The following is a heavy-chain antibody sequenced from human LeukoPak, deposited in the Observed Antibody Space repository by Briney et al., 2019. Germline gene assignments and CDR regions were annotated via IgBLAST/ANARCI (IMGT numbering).Heavy chain of an antibody. CDR2: ISGSGGST. D-gene: IGHD3-3*01. Sequence: GGSLRLSCAASGFAFSSYAMSWVRQAPGKGLEWVSAISGSGGSTYYADSVKGRFTISRDNSKNTLYLQMNSLRAEDTAVYYCSKDTAVFITIFGVVTEAFDYWGQGTLVTVSS. CDR3: SKDTAVFITIFGVVTEAFDY. J-gene: IGHJ4*02. V-gene: IGHV3-23*01. CDR1: GFAFSSYA.